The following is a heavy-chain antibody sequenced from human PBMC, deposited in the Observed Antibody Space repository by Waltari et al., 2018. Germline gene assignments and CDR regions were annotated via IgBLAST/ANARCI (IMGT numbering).Heavy chain of an antibody. Sequence: EVQLVESGGGLVQPGGSLRLYCAASGFTFSSYWMSWVRQAPGKGLEWVANIKQDGSEKYYVDSVKGRFTISRDNAKNSLYLQMNSLRAEDTAVYYCARGDLDCSGGSCYFYYFDYWGQGTLVTVSS. J-gene: IGHJ4*02. V-gene: IGHV3-7*01. CDR3: ARGDLDCSGGSCYFYYFDY. D-gene: IGHD2-15*01. CDR1: GFTFSSYW. CDR2: IKQDGSEK.